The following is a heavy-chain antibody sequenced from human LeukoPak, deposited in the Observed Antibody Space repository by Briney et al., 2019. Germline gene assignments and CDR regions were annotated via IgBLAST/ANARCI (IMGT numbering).Heavy chain of an antibody. CDR2: IYYSGST. Sequence: SETLSLTCTVSGGSISTYYWTWIRQPPGKGLEWIGYIYYSGSTNYNPSLKSRVTISVDTSKNQFSLKLSSVTAADTAVYYCARVCSFPREYFDYWGQGTLVTVSS. CDR3: ARVCSFPREYFDY. CDR1: GGSISTYY. V-gene: IGHV4-59*01. J-gene: IGHJ4*02. D-gene: IGHD4/OR15-4a*01.